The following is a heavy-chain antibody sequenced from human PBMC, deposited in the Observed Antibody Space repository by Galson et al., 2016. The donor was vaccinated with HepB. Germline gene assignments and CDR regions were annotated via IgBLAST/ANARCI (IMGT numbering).Heavy chain of an antibody. D-gene: IGHD3-22*01. CDR2: VYFSGRT. J-gene: IGHJ4*02. V-gene: IGHV4-59*01. CDR1: GGSINNYY. Sequence: SETLSLTCNISGGSINNYYWTWIRQPPGRGLAWIGHVYFSGRTDYNPSLKSRVTISLDSSKNHFSLRLISVTAADTALYFCARTGGYYETSGYSFDYWGRGTLVTVAS. CDR3: ARTGGYYETSGYSFDY.